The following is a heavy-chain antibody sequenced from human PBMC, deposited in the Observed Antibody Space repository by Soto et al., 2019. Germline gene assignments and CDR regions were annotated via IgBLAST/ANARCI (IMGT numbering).Heavy chain of an antibody. CDR1: GFTFSSYW. CDR2: INSDGSST. D-gene: IGHD3-3*01. CDR3: ARDLHADYDFWSGYYSMDV. V-gene: IGHV3-74*01. Sequence: GGSLRLSCAASGFTFSSYWMHWVRQAPGKGLVWVSRINSDGSSTSYADSVKGRFTISRDNAKNTLYLQMNSLRAEDTAVYYCARDLHADYDFWSGYYSMDVWGQGTTVTVSS. J-gene: IGHJ6*02.